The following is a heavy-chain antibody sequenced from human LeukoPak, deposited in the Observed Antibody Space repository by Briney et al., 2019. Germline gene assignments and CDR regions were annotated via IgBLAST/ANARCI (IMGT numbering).Heavy chain of an antibody. V-gene: IGHV3-23*01. CDR3: AKAEVAVAAVDY. D-gene: IGHD6-19*01. CDR2: ISGGGSSS. Sequence: PGGSLRLSCAASGFTFSSYSMNWVRQAPGKGLEWVSAISGGGSSSFYADSVKGRFTISRDNSKNTLYLQMNSLRAEDTAVYYCAKAEVAVAAVDYWGQGTLVTVSS. J-gene: IGHJ4*02. CDR1: GFTFSSYS.